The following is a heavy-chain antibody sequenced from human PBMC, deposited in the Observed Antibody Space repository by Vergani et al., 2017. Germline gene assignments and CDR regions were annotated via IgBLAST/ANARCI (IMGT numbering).Heavy chain of an antibody. Sequence: EVQLVQSGAEVKKPGESVSISCKGSGYSFTSYWISWVRQMPGKGLEWMGRIDPSDSYTNYSPSFQGHVTISADKSISTAYLQWSSLKASDTAMYYCARVGWSYYDXSGYYYAPGGWFDPWGQGTLVTVSS. CDR1: GYSFTSYW. CDR2: IDPSDSYT. CDR3: ARVGWSYYDXSGYYYAPGGWFDP. D-gene: IGHD3-22*01. J-gene: IGHJ5*02. V-gene: IGHV5-10-1*03.